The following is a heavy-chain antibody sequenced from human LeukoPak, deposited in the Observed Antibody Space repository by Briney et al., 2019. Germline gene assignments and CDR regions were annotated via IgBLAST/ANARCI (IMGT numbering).Heavy chain of an antibody. D-gene: IGHD3-10*01. CDR1: GGSISSSSYY. J-gene: IGHJ6*02. Sequence: SETLSLTCTVSGGSISSSSYYWGWIRRPPGKGLEWIGYIYYSGSTYYNPSLKSRVTISVDTSKNQFSLKLSSVTAADTAVYYCARDPFGWFGDLQPYGMDVWGQGTTVTVSS. CDR2: IYYSGST. CDR3: ARDPFGWFGDLQPYGMDV. V-gene: IGHV4-30-4*08.